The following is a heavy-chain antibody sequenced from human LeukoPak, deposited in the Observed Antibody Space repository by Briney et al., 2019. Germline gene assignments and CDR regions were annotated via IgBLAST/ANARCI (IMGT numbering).Heavy chain of an antibody. CDR2: MNPNSGNT. CDR1: GYTFTSYD. Sequence: GASVKVSCKASGYTFTSYDINWVRQATGQGLEWMGWMNPNSGNTGYAQKFQGRVTMTTDTSTSTAYMELRSLRSDDTAVYYCAREGSKAAGSREFDYWGQGTLVTVSS. V-gene: IGHV1-8*01. J-gene: IGHJ4*02. CDR3: AREGSKAAGSREFDY. D-gene: IGHD6-13*01.